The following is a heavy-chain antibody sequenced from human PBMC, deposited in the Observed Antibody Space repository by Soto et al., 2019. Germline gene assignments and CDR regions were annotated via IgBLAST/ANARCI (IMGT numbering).Heavy chain of an antibody. CDR3: ARGGRHDSSGYYLPFSGMGV. Sequence: QVQLVQSGAEVKKPGASVKVSCKASGYTFTSYGISWVRQAPGQGLEWMGWISAYNGNTNYAQKLQGRVTMTTDTSLSTAYMELRSLNSVDTAVYYCARGGRHDSSGYYLPFSGMGVWGQGTTVTVSS. CDR2: ISAYNGNT. V-gene: IGHV1-18*01. D-gene: IGHD3-22*01. J-gene: IGHJ6*01. CDR1: GYTFTSYG.